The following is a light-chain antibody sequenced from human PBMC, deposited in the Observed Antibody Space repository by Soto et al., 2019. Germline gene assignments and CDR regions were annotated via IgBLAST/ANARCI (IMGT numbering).Light chain of an antibody. Sequence: QSALTQPASVSGSPGESITISCTGTSSDVGAYNYVSWYQQHPGKAPKLMIYDVSNQPSGVSNRFSGSKSGNTASLTISGLQAEDEADYYCSSYTSTNSLFGGGTKVTVL. CDR3: SSYTSTNSL. CDR2: DVS. J-gene: IGLJ2*01. V-gene: IGLV2-14*03. CDR1: SSDVGAYNY.